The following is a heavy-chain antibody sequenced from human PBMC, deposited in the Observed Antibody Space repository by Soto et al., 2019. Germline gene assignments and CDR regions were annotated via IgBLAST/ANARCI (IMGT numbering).Heavy chain of an antibody. D-gene: IGHD2-2*01. CDR2: IIPIFGTA. V-gene: IGHV1-69*13. J-gene: IGHJ6*02. CDR1: GGTFSSYA. Sequence: ASVKVSCKASGGTFSSYAISWVRQAPGQGLEWMGGIIPIFGTANYAQKFQGRVTITADESTSTAYMELSSLRSEDTAVYYCASFAVPAATPYYYYGMDVWGQGTTVTVSS. CDR3: ASFAVPAATPYYYYGMDV.